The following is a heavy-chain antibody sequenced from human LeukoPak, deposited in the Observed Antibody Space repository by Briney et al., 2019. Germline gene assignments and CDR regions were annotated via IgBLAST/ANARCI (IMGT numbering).Heavy chain of an antibody. Sequence: ASVKVSCKASGYTFTSYYMHWVRQATGQGLEWMGWMNPNSGNTGYAQKFQGRVTMTRNTSISIAYMELSSLRSEDTAVYYCARNGVPAAILHLDNWFDPWGQGTLVTVSS. V-gene: IGHV1-8*02. D-gene: IGHD2-2*02. J-gene: IGHJ5*02. CDR1: GYTFTSYY. CDR2: MNPNSGNT. CDR3: ARNGVPAAILHLDNWFDP.